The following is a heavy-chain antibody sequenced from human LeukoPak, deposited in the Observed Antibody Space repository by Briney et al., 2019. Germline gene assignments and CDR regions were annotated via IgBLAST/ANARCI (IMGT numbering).Heavy chain of an antibody. D-gene: IGHD5-18*01. Sequence: GGSLRLSCAASGITFSSYGMHWVRQAPGKGLEWVAVIWYDGSNKYYADSVKGRFTISRDNSKNTLYLQMNSLRAEDTAVYYCARDRYSYGSRDSDYWGQGTLVTVSS. CDR1: GITFSSYG. J-gene: IGHJ4*02. V-gene: IGHV3-33*01. CDR3: ARDRYSYGSRDSDY. CDR2: IWYDGSNK.